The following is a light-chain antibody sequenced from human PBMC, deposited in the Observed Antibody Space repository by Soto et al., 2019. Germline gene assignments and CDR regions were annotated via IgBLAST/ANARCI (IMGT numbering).Light chain of an antibody. CDR3: SSYTTSRTVV. CDR2: DVS. CDR1: SSDIGGYNY. Sequence: QSALTQPASVSGSPGQSITISCTGTSSDIGGYNYVSWYQQHPGKAPKVMIYDVSDRPSGVSNRFSGSKSDNTASLTISGLQAEDEADYYCSSYTTSRTVVFGGVTKLTVL. J-gene: IGLJ2*01. V-gene: IGLV2-14*01.